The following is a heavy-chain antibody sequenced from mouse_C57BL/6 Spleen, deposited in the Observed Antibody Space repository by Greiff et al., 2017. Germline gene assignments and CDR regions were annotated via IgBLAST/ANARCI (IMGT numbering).Heavy chain of an antibody. Sequence: EVQLVESGPGLVKPSQSLSLTCSVTGYSITSGYYWNWIRQFPGNKLEWMGYISYDGSNNYNPSLKNRISITRDTSKNQFFLKLNSVTTEDTATYYCAREGMGYAMDYWGQGTSVTVSS. J-gene: IGHJ4*01. CDR1: GYSITSGYY. V-gene: IGHV3-6*01. D-gene: IGHD2-10*02. CDR3: AREGMGYAMDY. CDR2: ISYDGSN.